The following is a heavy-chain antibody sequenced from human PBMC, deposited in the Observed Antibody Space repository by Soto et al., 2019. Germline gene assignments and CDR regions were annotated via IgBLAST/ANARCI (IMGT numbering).Heavy chain of an antibody. CDR1: GGSISSSSYY. D-gene: IGHD6-6*01. CDR3: ARQYSSSWRYYYYYGMDV. CDR2: IYYSGST. J-gene: IGHJ6*02. V-gene: IGHV4-39*01. Sequence: QLQLQESGPGLVKPSETLSLTCTVSGGSISSSSYYWGWIRQPPGKGLEWIGSIYYSGSTYYNPSLKSRATISVDTSKNQFSLKLSSVTAADTAVYYCARQYSSSWRYYYYYGMDVWGQGTTVTVSS.